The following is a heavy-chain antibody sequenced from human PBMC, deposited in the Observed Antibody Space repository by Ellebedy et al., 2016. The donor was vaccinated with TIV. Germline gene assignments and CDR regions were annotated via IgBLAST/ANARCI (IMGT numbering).Heavy chain of an antibody. CDR3: TRGYDSSGHYHRDWFDP. CDR2: IRSKAYGGTT. V-gene: IGHV3-49*03. CDR1: GFTFGDYA. Sequence: GGSLRLXXTASGFTFGDYAMSWFRQAPGKGLEWVGFIRSKAYGGTTEYAASVKGRFTISRDDSKSIAYLQMNSLKTEDTAVYYCTRGYDSSGHYHRDWFDPWGQGTLVTVSS. J-gene: IGHJ5*02. D-gene: IGHD3-22*01.